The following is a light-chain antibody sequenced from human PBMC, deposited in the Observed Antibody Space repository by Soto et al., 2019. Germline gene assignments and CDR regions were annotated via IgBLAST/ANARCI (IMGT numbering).Light chain of an antibody. Sequence: EIVLTQSPATLSLSPGETATLSCRASQSVSNDLAWYQQKLGQAPRLLIYDASNRATGIPARFSGSGSGTDFTLTISSLEPEDFAVYYCQQRINWPPITFGGGTKVEIK. J-gene: IGKJ4*01. CDR2: DAS. CDR1: QSVSND. V-gene: IGKV3-11*01. CDR3: QQRINWPPIT.